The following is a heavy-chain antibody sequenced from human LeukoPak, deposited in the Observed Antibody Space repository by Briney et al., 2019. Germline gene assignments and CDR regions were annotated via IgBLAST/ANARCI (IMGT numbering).Heavy chain of an antibody. Sequence: GATVKVCCKASGYTFTGYYMHWVRQAPGQGLEWMGRINPNSGGTNYAQKFQGRVTMTRDTSISTAYMELSRLRSDDTAVYYCARGGWLQSTYYFDYWGQGTLVTVSS. CDR3: ARGGWLQSTYYFDY. J-gene: IGHJ4*02. D-gene: IGHD5-24*01. CDR2: INPNSGGT. V-gene: IGHV1-2*06. CDR1: GYTFTGYY.